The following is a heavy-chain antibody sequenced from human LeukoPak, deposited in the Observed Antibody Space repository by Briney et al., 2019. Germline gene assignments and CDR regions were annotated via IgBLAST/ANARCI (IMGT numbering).Heavy chain of an antibody. CDR1: GGSISDYY. CDR2: IYYSGST. CDR3: AREQWGSFDY. J-gene: IGHJ4*02. D-gene: IGHD6-19*01. V-gene: IGHV4-59*01. Sequence: SETLSLTCTVSGGSISDYYWSWIRQPPGKGLEWIGYIYYSGSTSFNLSLKSRGTISVDTSKNQFSLNLSPVTAADTAVYYCAREQWGSFDYWGQGTLVTVSS.